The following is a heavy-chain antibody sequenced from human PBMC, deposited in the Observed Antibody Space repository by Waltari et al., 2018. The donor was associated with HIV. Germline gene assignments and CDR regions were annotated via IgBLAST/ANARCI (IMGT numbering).Heavy chain of an antibody. D-gene: IGHD2-2*02. CDR3: ARIHTAVTYLLDS. V-gene: IGHV4-39*01. Sequence: QLQLQESGPRLVKPSETLSLTCAVSGGSLIGSFYHWGWVRQPPGKGLEWIGSIHSSGTTYDNPSLTSRLSIAIDTPQNKFSLRLTSVTAADTAVYYCARIHTAVTYLLDSWGQGTLVTVSS. CDR1: GGSLIGSFYH. CDR2: IHSSGTT. J-gene: IGHJ4*02.